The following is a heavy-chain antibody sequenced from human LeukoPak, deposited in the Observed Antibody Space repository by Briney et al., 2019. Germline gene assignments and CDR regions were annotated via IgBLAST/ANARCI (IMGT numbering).Heavy chain of an antibody. CDR3: ARGYCSSTSCYFDS. CDR1: GFTFGSYS. Sequence: GGSLRLSCAASGFTFGSYSVNWVRQAPGKGLEWVSSISSSSSYIYYADSVKGRFTISRDNAKNSLYVQVNSLRAEDTAVYYCARGYCSSTSCYFDSWGLGTLVTVSS. CDR2: ISSSSSYI. V-gene: IGHV3-21*01. J-gene: IGHJ4*02. D-gene: IGHD2-2*01.